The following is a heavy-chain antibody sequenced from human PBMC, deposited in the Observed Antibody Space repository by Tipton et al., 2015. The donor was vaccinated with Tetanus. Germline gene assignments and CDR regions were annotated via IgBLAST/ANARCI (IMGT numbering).Heavy chain of an antibody. D-gene: IGHD3-22*01. CDR1: GGSVNSGSYY. Sequence: LRLSCTVSGGSVNSGSYYWSWIRQPPGKGLEWIGYIYQSGSTSYSPSLESRVTISLETSKNQVSLRLSSVTAADSAVYYWARDGPYYSDPSKDYRFYGMDVWGQGTTVTFSS. V-gene: IGHV4-61*01. J-gene: IGHJ6*02. CDR3: ARDGPYYSDPSKDYRFYGMDV. CDR2: IYQSGST.